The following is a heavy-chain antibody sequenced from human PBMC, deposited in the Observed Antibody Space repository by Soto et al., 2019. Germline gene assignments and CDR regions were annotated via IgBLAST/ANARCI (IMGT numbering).Heavy chain of an antibody. Sequence: VQLQESGPGLVRPSETLSLTCTVSGGSISSGNFYRSWIRQPPGKGLEWIGYIYFSGSTSYSPSLKSRLTISLNTSNNQFSLKLTSVTAADTAVYYCAQVSHGGNTYFDLWGQGALVTVSS. CDR1: GGSISSGNFY. CDR2: IYFSGST. V-gene: IGHV4-30-4*01. D-gene: IGHD1-26*01. J-gene: IGHJ4*02. CDR3: AQVSHGGNTYFDL.